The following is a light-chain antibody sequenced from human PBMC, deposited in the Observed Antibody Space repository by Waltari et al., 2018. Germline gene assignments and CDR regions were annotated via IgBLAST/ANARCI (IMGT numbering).Light chain of an antibody. CDR3: QQYDNLPRT. CDR1: HDISNY. Sequence: DIQMTQSPSSLSASVGDRVTITCQASHDISNYLNWYQQKSGKAPKLLIYDASDLETWVPSRFSGSGSGTDFTFTISSLQPEDIAIYYCQQYDNLPRTFGQGTKVEIK. J-gene: IGKJ1*01. V-gene: IGKV1-33*01. CDR2: DAS.